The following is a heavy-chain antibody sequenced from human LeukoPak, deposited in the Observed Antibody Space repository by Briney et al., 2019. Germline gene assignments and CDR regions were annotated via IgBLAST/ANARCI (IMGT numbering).Heavy chain of an antibody. D-gene: IGHD6-19*01. CDR2: IYSSGST. CDR1: GGSISSYY. J-gene: IGHJ4*02. Sequence: SETLSLTCTVSGGSISSYYWSWIRQPPGKGLEWIGYIYSSGSTNYNPSLKSRVTISVDTSKNQFSLNLISVTAADTAVYYCARASSYTGHLGWWGQEPWSPSPQ. CDR3: ARASSYTGHLGW. V-gene: IGHV4-59*08.